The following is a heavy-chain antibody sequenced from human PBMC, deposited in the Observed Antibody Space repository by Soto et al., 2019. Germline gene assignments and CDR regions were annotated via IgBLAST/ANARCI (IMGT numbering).Heavy chain of an antibody. CDR3: AKDVTTIYYYGMDV. CDR2: ISYDGSNK. V-gene: IGHV3-30*18. CDR1: GFTFSSYG. Sequence: QVQLVESGGGVVQPGRSLRLSCAASGFTFSSYGMHWVRQAPGKGLEWVAVISYDGSNKYYADSVKGRFTISRDNSKNTLYLQTNSLRAEDTAVYYCAKDVTTIYYYGMDVWGQGTTVTVSS. D-gene: IGHD4-4*01. J-gene: IGHJ6*02.